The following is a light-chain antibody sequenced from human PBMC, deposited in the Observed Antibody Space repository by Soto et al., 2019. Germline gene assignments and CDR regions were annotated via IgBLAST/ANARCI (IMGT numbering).Light chain of an antibody. CDR2: GAA. CDR3: QQYQNWPA. CDR1: QSVFSS. J-gene: IGKJ1*01. V-gene: IGKV3-15*01. Sequence: EIVMTQSPATLSVSPGERATLSCRASQSVFSSLVWFQQKPGQAPRLLIYGAAARATGIPARFSGSGSGTEFTLTISSLQSEDFAIYYCQQYQNWPAFGQGTKVEIK.